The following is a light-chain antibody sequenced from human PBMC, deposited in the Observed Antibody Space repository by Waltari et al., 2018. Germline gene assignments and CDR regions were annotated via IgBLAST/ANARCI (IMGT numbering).Light chain of an antibody. V-gene: IGLV2-14*01. CDR3: MSYTSRHTMI. Sequence: QSALTQPASVSGSPGQSLTISCTGTSSDVGRFNWVSWYQQHPGTAPKVMIYGVTKRPSEVSNRFSVSKSGNTATLTISGLQAEDEADYYCMSYTSRHTMIFGGRTRLTVL. J-gene: IGLJ2*01. CDR2: GVT. CDR1: SSDVGRFNW.